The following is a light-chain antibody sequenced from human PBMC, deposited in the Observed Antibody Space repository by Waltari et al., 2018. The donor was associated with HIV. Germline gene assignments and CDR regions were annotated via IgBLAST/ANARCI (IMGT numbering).Light chain of an antibody. V-gene: IGKV1-39*01. Sequence: DIQMTQHPSSLSASVGDRVTITCRASQNIFSYLNWYKQKPGTAPKLMIYTASTLQSGVPSRFSGSGSGTDFTLTISSLQPEDFATYYCQASFSTPPEYTFGQGTKLEIK. CDR1: QNIFSY. CDR3: QASFSTPPEYT. CDR2: TAS. J-gene: IGKJ2*01.